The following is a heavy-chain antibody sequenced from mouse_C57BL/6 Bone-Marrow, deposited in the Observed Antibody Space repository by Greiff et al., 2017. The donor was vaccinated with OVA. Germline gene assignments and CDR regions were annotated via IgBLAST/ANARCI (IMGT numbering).Heavy chain of an antibody. CDR1: GYTFTDYY. D-gene: IGHD4-1*01. CDR3: AREGDWDIYAMDY. Sequence: EVQLQQSGPELVKPGASVKISCKASGYTFTDYYMNWVKQSHGKSLEWIGDINPNNGGTSYNQKFKGKATLTVDKSSSTAYMELRSLTSEDSAVYDCAREGDWDIYAMDYWGQGTSVTVSS. CDR2: INPNNGGT. V-gene: IGHV1-26*01. J-gene: IGHJ4*01.